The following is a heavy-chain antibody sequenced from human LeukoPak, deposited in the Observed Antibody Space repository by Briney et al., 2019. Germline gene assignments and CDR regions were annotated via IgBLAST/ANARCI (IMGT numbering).Heavy chain of an antibody. D-gene: IGHD3-16*01. V-gene: IGHV4-39*01. CDR2: IYYSGST. Sequence: NASETLSLTCTVSGGSISSSSYYWGWIRQPPGKGLEWIGSIYYSGSTYYNPSLKSRVTISVDTSKNQFSLKLSSVTAADTAVYYCARHGGWLGEWGQGTLVTVSS. CDR1: GGSISSSSYY. J-gene: IGHJ4*02. CDR3: ARHGGWLGE.